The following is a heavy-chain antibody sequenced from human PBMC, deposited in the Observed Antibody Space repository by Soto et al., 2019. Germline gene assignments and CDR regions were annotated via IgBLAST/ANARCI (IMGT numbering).Heavy chain of an antibody. Sequence: QVQLQESGPGQVKPSETLSLTCTISGGSISVYYWSWVRQPPGHELEWIGYIYASGSPYYNPSLRSRVIISADTSKNQISLKLTSPTAADTAVYYCARGVGSSPPRYWGRGTLVTVSS. V-gene: IGHV4-59*01. CDR2: IYASGSP. D-gene: IGHD1-26*01. CDR1: GGSISVYY. J-gene: IGHJ4*02. CDR3: ARGVGSSPPRY.